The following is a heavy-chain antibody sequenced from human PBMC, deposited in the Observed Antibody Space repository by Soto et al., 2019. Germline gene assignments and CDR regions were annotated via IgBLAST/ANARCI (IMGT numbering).Heavy chain of an antibody. CDR3: AKATTNGGWFNPFDS. Sequence: PGGSLRLSCAASGFSFVNYAMNWVRQAPGKGLEWVSGLSGSGTSTYYADSVKGRFTISRDNSRDTLFLQMNSLTADDTAVYYCAKATTNGGWFNPFDSWGQGALATVSS. V-gene: IGHV3-23*01. J-gene: IGHJ4*02. CDR1: GFSFVNYA. CDR2: LSGSGTST. D-gene: IGHD6-19*01.